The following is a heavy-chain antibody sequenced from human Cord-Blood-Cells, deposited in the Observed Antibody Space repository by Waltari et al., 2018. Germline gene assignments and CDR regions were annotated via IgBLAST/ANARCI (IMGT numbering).Heavy chain of an antibody. CDR2: FDPEDGET. J-gene: IGHJ3*02. V-gene: IGHV1-24*01. CDR1: GYTLTELS. D-gene: IGHD3-16*01. CDR3: ATTHPVREMRSLAFDI. Sequence: QVPLVQSGAAVKKPGAPVKVSCKVSGYTLTELSMHWVRQAPGKGLEWRGGFDPEDGETIYAQKFQGRVTMTEDTSTDTAYMELSSLRSEDTAVYYCATTHPVREMRSLAFDIWGQGTMVTVSS.